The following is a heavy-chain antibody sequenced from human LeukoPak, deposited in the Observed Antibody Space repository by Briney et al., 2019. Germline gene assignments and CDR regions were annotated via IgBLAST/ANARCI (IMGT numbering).Heavy chain of an antibody. CDR3: ARVRSGYSSSWYPIT. J-gene: IGHJ5*02. CDR2: INLSGST. V-gene: IGHV4-34*01. Sequence: PSETLSLTCAVYGGSLSGYYWSWIRQSPGKGLEWIGEINLSGSTKYNPSLKSRVTISVDTSKNQFSLKLSTVTAADTAVYYCARVRSGYSSSWYPITWGQGTLVTVSS. CDR1: GGSLSGYY. D-gene: IGHD6-13*01.